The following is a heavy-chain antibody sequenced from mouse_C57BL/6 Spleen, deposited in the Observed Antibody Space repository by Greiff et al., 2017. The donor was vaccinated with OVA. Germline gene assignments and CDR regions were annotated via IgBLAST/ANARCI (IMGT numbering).Heavy chain of an antibody. Sequence: EVMLVESEGGLVQPGSSMKLSCTASGFTFSDYYMAWVRQVPEKGLEWVANINYDGSSTYYLDSLKSRFIISRDNAKNILYLQMSSLKSEDTATYYCARVGEITFDYWGQGTTLTVSS. CDR3: ARVGEITFDY. CDR2: INYDGSST. V-gene: IGHV5-16*01. J-gene: IGHJ2*01. CDR1: GFTFSDYY. D-gene: IGHD1-1*01.